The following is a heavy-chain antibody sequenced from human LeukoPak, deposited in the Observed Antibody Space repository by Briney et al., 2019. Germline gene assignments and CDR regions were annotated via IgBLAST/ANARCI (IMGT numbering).Heavy chain of an antibody. CDR3: APRYGSGSLGKDRRIEYYYYYGMDV. J-gene: IGHJ6*04. CDR2: IIPIFGTA. D-gene: IGHD3-10*01. V-gene: IGHV1-69*01. Sequence: SVTVSCKASGGTFSSYAISWVRQAPGQGLEWMGGIIPIFGTANYAQKFQGRVTITADGSTSTAYMELSSLRSEDTAVYYCAPRYGSGSLGKDRRIEYYYYYGMDVWGKGTTVTVSS. CDR1: GGTFSSYA.